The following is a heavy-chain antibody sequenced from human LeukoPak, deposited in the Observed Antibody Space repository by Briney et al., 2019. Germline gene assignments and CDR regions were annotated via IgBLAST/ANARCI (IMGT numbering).Heavy chain of an antibody. D-gene: IGHD2-15*01. Sequence: PGGSLRLSCAASGFTFSSYAMHWVRQAPGKGLEWVSVLYTGGTTNYADSVKGRFSISRDNSRNTLYLQMNSLRAEDTAVYYCVRGGPGHSDYSVFDPWGQGTLVTVSS. J-gene: IGHJ5*02. CDR3: VRGGPGHSDYSVFDP. CDR2: LYTGGTT. V-gene: IGHV3-53*01. CDR1: GFTFSSYA.